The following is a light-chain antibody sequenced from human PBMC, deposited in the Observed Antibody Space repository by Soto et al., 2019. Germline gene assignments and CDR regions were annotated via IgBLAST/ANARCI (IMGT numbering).Light chain of an antibody. CDR3: QQYNNWPWT. J-gene: IGKJ1*01. CDR2: SAS. Sequence: EIVLTQSVGTLSLSPGESATLSCKASQSISDTLAWYQQKPGQAPRLLSYSASRGASGFPARFSGSGSGTDFTLTISTLQSEDFAVYYCQQYNNWPWTFGQGTKVDIK. V-gene: IGKV3-15*01. CDR1: QSISDT.